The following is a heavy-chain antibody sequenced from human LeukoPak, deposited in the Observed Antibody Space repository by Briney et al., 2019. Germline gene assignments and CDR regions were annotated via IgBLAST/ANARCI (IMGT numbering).Heavy chain of an antibody. V-gene: IGHV4-59*01. D-gene: IGHD3-3*01. CDR3: ARDNRRYYDFWSGYNYNWFDP. J-gene: IGHJ5*02. CDR2: IYYSGST. CDR1: GGSISSYY. Sequence: PSETLSRTCTVSGGSISSYYWSWIRQPPGKGLEWIGYIYYSGSTNYNPSLKSRVTISVDTSKNQFSLKLSSVTAADTAVYYCARDNRRYYDFWSGYNYNWFDPWGQGTLVTVSS.